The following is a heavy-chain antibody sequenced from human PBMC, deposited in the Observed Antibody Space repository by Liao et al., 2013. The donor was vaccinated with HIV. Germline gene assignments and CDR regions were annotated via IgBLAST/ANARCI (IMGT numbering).Heavy chain of an antibody. CDR3: ARGPPEIAVAERYYYYMDV. CDR2: IYYRGST. CDR1: GGSISSSSYY. D-gene: IGHD6-19*01. V-gene: IGHV4-39*07. Sequence: QLQLQESGPGLVKPSETLSLTCTVSGGSISSSSYYWDWIRQPPGKGLEWIGSIYYRGSTYYNPSLKSRVTISLDTSKNQFSLKLSSVTAADTAVYYCARGPPEIAVAERYYYYMDVWGKGTTVTVSS. J-gene: IGHJ6*03.